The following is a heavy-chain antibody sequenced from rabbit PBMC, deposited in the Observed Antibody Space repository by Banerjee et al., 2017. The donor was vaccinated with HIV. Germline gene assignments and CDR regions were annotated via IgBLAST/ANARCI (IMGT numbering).Heavy chain of an antibody. Sequence: EESGGGLVQPEGSLTLTCTASGFSFSAGYWICWVRQAPGKGLEWIGCVATGSGSTWYASWVNGRFTISKTSSTTVTLQMTSLTAADTATYFCARGRGSVDYYGMDLWGQGTLVTVS. CDR2: VATGSGST. CDR1: GFSFSAGYW. CDR3: ARGRGSVDYYGMDL. V-gene: IGHV1S45*01. J-gene: IGHJ6*01. D-gene: IGHD4-2*01.